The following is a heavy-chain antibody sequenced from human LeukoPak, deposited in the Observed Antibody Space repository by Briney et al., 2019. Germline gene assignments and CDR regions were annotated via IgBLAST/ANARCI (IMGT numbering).Heavy chain of an antibody. CDR2: ILYNGTT. CDR1: GGSISPHY. V-gene: IGHV4-59*08. J-gene: IGHJ6*03. CDR3: ARERRDASNYPYYAYYLDV. Sequence: SETVSLTCSVSGGSISPHYWSWIRQSPEKGLEWIGFILYNGTTTYNPSLQSRVTISVDTSKNQFSLKVNSVTAADTAVYFCARERRDASNYPYYAYYLDVWGNGTAVSVSS. D-gene: IGHD5-24*01.